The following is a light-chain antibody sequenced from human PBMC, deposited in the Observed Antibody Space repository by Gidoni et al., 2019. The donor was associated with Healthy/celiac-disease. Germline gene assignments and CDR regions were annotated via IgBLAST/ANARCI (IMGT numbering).Light chain of an antibody. CDR3: QQYNGHPWA. CDR1: QSIGFW. Sequence: DIKLDQSPSTLSASAGDRVTITCRASQSIGFWLAWYRQKPGEAPSLLISQASILPSGVPSRFSGSGSRTEFTLTINNLQPDDFATYFCQQYNGHPWAFGQGTKVEIK. CDR2: QAS. J-gene: IGKJ1*01. V-gene: IGKV1-5*03.